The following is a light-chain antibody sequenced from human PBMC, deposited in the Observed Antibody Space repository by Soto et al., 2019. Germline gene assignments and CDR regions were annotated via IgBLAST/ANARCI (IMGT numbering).Light chain of an antibody. V-gene: IGKV3-15*01. Sequence: EIVMTQSPATLSVSPGERATLSCRASQSVSNNLAWYQQRPGQAPRLLIYGAFTRATGIPARFSGGGSGTEFTLSISSLQSEDFAVYYCQQYNIWPYTFGQGTNLEIK. CDR3: QQYNIWPYT. CDR1: QSVSNN. CDR2: GAF. J-gene: IGKJ2*01.